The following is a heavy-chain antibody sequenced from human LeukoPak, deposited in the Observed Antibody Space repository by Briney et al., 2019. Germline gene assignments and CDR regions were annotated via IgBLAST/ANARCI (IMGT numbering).Heavy chain of an antibody. CDR2: MSSSGTII. V-gene: IGHV3-11*04. D-gene: IGHD6-13*01. CDR1: GFTVSDYY. J-gene: IGHJ4*02. Sequence: PGGSLRLSCAASGFTVSDYYMSWIRQAPGKGLEWVSYMSSSGTIIDYADSVKGRFTISRDNAKNSLYLQMNSLRAEDTAVYYCARSGVAKFDYWGQGTLVTVSS. CDR3: ARSGVAKFDY.